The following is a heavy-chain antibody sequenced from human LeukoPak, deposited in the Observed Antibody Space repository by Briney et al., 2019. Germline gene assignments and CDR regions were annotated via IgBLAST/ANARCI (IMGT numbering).Heavy chain of an antibody. Sequence: GASVKVSCKTSGYTFTSYYMHWVRQAPGQGPEWMGIINPSGTRTWYAQRFQGRVTMTTDTSTSTVYMELHSLRYEDTAVFCCATDGFFLGGYVVFWGQGTLVTVSS. J-gene: IGHJ4*02. D-gene: IGHD3-22*01. CDR3: ATDGFFLGGYVVF. CDR1: GYTFTSYY. V-gene: IGHV1-46*01. CDR2: INPSGTRT.